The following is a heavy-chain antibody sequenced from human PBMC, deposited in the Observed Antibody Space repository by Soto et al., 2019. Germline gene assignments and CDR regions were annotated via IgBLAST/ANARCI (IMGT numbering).Heavy chain of an antibody. CDR1: GGSISSGDYY. D-gene: IGHD6-6*01. J-gene: IGHJ6*02. CDR2: IYYSGGT. CDR3: ASMPARRAEAGDYSYYGLDV. V-gene: IGHV4-30-4*01. Sequence: KPSETLSLTCTVSGGSISSGDYYWSWIRQPPGKGLEWIGSIYYSGGTYYNPSLKSRVTISVDTSKNQFSLKLRSVTAADTAVYYCASMPARRAEAGDYSYYGLDVWGQGTTVTVSS.